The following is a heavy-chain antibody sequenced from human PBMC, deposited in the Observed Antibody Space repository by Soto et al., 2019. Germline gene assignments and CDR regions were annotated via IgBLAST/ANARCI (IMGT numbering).Heavy chain of an antibody. V-gene: IGHV3-7*01. J-gene: IGHJ4*02. Sequence: GGSLRLSCAASGFTFSSYWMSWVRQAPGKGLEWVANIKQDGSEKYYVDSVKGRFTISRDNSKNTLYLQMNSLRAEDTAVYYCARGDRGEIHFDYWGQGTLVTVSS. CDR3: ARGDRGEIHFDY. CDR2: IKQDGSEK. CDR1: GFTFSSYW. D-gene: IGHD3-10*01.